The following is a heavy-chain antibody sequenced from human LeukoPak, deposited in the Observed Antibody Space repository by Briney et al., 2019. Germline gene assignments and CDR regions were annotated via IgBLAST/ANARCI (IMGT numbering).Heavy chain of an antibody. CDR1: GFTVSSNY. Sequence: TGGSLRLSCAASGFTVSSNYMSWVRQAPGKGLEWVSVIYSGGSTYYADSVKGRFTISRDNSKNTLYLQMNSLRAEDTAVYYCARARGSTSLDYWGQGTLVTVSS. V-gene: IGHV3-53*01. J-gene: IGHJ4*02. CDR2: IYSGGST. CDR3: ARARGSTSLDY. D-gene: IGHD2-2*01.